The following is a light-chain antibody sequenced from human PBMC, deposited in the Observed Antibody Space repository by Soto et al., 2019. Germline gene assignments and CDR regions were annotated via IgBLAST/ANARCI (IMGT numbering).Light chain of an antibody. CDR2: EVT. CDR3: SSYTRQNTRV. V-gene: IGLV2-14*01. J-gene: IGLJ3*02. CDR1: SSDVGGYNF. Sequence: QSALTQPASVSGSPGQSFTISCTGTSSDVGGYNFVSWYQQHPGKAPKLMIYEVTNRPSGVSSRFSGSKSGNTASLTISGLQTEDEADYFCSSYTRQNTRVFGGGTKLTVL.